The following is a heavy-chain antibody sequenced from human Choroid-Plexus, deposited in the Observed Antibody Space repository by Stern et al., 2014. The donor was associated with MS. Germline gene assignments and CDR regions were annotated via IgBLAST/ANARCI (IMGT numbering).Heavy chain of an antibody. CDR2: VSYDRSNK. J-gene: IGHJ5*02. CDR3: AKDRQYLTYFFDH. V-gene: IGHV3-30*18. CDR1: GFTLGSCA. Sequence: QVQLVESGGGVVQPGRPLRLSCVASGFTLGSCAMHWVRQAPGKGLEWVAGVSYDRSNKYYADSVKGRFTISRDNSQNTLYMQMSSLRPEDTAVYYCAKDRQYLTYFFDHWGQGSLVTVSS. D-gene: IGHD2/OR15-2a*01.